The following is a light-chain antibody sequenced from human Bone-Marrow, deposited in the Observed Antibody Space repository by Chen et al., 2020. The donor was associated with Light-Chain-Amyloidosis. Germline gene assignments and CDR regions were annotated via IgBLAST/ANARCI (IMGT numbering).Light chain of an antibody. Sequence: SYVLTQPSSVSVAPGQTATIACGGNNIGSTSVHWYQQTPGQAPLLVVYDDSDRPSGSPGRLSGSNSRNTATMTISRVEAGDEADYYCQVWDRSRDRPVFGGGTKLTVL. V-gene: IGLV3-21*02. CDR1: NIGSTS. CDR3: QVWDRSRDRPV. CDR2: DDS. J-gene: IGLJ3*02.